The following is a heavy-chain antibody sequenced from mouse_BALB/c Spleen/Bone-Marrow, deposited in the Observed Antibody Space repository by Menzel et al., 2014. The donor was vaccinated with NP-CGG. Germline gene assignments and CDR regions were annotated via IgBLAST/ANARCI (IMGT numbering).Heavy chain of an antibody. J-gene: IGHJ4*01. V-gene: IGHV14-3*02. CDR2: IDTANGNT. CDR3: ARWEYYAMDY. CDR1: GFNTKDTY. D-gene: IGHD4-1*01. Sequence: VQLQQSGAELVKPGASVKLSCTASGFNTKDTYMHWVKQRPEQGLEWIGRIDTANGNTKYDPKFQGKATITADTSSNTDFLQLSSVTSEDTAAYYCARWEYYAMDYWGQGTSVTGSS.